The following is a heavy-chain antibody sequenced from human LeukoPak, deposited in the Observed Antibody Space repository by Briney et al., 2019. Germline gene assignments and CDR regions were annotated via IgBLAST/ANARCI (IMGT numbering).Heavy chain of an antibody. CDR3: ARSSGYYLNYFDY. V-gene: IGHV3-30-3*01. J-gene: IGHJ4*02. D-gene: IGHD3-22*01. CDR2: ISYDGSNK. CDR1: GFTFSSYA. Sequence: GGSLRLSCAASGFTFSSYAMSWVRQAPGKGLEWVAVISYDGSNKYYADSVKGRFTISRDNSKNTLYLQMNSLRAEDTAVYYCARSSGYYLNYFDYWGQGTLVTVSS.